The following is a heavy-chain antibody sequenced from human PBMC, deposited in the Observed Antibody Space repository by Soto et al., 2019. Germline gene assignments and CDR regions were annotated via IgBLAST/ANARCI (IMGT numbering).Heavy chain of an antibody. CDR1: GGSFRGYY. Sequence: QAQLRQWGAGLLEPSETLSLTCAVYGGSFRGYYWTWIRLSPGKGLEWIGEINHSGSTNYNPSLESRVSMSLDTSKNQFSLKLTSVTAADTAVYFCARGPSEFIVVGHYYGMDVWGQGTTVTVSS. J-gene: IGHJ6*02. V-gene: IGHV4-34*01. CDR2: INHSGST. CDR3: ARGPSEFIVVGHYYGMDV. D-gene: IGHD2-21*01.